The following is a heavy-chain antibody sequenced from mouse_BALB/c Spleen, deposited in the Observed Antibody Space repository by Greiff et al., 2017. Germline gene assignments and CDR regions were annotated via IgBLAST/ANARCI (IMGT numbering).Heavy chain of an antibody. CDR3: ARRGDEYHYYAMDY. J-gene: IGHJ4*01. CDR2: ISCYNGAT. Sequence: LVKTGASVKISCTASGYSFTGYYMHWVQQSHGKSLEWIGYISCYNGATSYNQKFKGKATFTVDTSSSTAYMQFNSLTSEDSAVYYCARRGDEYHYYAMDYWGQGTSVTVAA. CDR1: GYSFTGYY. V-gene: IGHV1S34*01. D-gene: IGHD5-2*01.